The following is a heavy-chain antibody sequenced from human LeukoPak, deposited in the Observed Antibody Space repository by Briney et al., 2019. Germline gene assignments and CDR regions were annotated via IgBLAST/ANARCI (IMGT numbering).Heavy chain of an antibody. CDR3: ARVFDSGSQAYFYYMDV. CDR1: GDSIIGYY. CDR2: IYSSGST. D-gene: IGHD3-10*01. Sequence: PSETLSLTCSVSGDSIIGYYWSWIRQPPGKGLEWIGYIYSSGSTNYNPSLKSRVTMSVDTSKNQFSLKVSPVTAADTAVYYCARVFDSGSQAYFYYMDVWGKGTTVTIFS. V-gene: IGHV4-59*13. J-gene: IGHJ6*03.